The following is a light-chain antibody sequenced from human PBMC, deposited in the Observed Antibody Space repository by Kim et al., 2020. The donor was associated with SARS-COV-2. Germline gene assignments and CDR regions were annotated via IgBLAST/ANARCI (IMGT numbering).Light chain of an antibody. CDR1: HVINSW. CDR2: GAS. V-gene: IGKV1-12*01. CDR3: QQGNNPPIT. Sequence: ASVGDRATISCRASHVINSWLAWNQQKAGTAHKLIIDGASKLKRGAPSRFSGSGAGKDFTLKINHQQAEDSSNYYCQQGNNPPITFGQGTRLEIK. J-gene: IGKJ5*01.